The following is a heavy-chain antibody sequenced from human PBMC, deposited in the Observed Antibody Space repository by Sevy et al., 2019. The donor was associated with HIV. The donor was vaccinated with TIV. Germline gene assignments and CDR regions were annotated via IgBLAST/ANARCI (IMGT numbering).Heavy chain of an antibody. CDR1: GFTFGDYA. CDR2: IRSKAFGGTA. D-gene: IGHD3-22*01. V-gene: IGHV3-49*03. Sequence: GGSLRLSCTASGFTFGDYAMGWFRQAPGKGLEWVGFIRSKAFGGTAQYAASVKGRFTISRDDSKNIAYLQMNSLKIEDTGVYYCTTRNANDNSAWGQGTLVTVSS. CDR3: TTRNANDNSA. J-gene: IGHJ4*02.